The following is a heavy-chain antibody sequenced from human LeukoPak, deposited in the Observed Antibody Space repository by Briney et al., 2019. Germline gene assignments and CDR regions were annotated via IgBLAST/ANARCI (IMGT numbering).Heavy chain of an antibody. CDR3: ARDFSWCQFDY. Sequence: GGSLRLSCAVSAFTVSSSYMTGVRQAPGKGLEWVSVFYIDGSTYYVDSVKGRFTISRDDSKNTLYLQMNSLRAEDTAVYHCARDFSWCQFDYWGQGTLVTVAS. D-gene: IGHD6-13*01. V-gene: IGHV3-53*01. CDR2: FYIDGST. J-gene: IGHJ4*02. CDR1: AFTVSSSY.